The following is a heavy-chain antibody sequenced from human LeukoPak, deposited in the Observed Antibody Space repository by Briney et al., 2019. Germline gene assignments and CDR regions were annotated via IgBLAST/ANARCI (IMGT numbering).Heavy chain of an antibody. CDR3: ARIITFGGFIVIPGAFDI. CDR2: IIPIFGTA. Sequence: GASVKVSCKASGGTFSSYAISWVRQAPGQGLEWMGGIIPIFGTANYAQKFQGRVTITADKSTSTAYMELRSLRSDDTAVYYCARIITFGGFIVIPGAFDIWGQGTMVTVSS. CDR1: GGTFSSYA. D-gene: IGHD3-16*02. J-gene: IGHJ3*02. V-gene: IGHV1-69*06.